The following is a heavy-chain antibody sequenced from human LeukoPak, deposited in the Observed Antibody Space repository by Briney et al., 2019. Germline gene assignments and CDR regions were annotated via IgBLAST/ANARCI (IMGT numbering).Heavy chain of an antibody. CDR1: GFTFSSYA. D-gene: IGHD3-22*01. J-gene: IGHJ4*02. V-gene: IGHV3-23*01. CDR2: ISAGGSVT. Sequence: GGSLRLSCAASGFTFSSYAMSWVRQAPGKGLEWVSAISAGGSVTYYADSVKCRFTISRDNAKNTLYLQMNSLRAEDTAVYYCARQYYYDSSGYYYPFDYWGQGTLVTVSS. CDR3: ARQYYYDSSGYYYPFDY.